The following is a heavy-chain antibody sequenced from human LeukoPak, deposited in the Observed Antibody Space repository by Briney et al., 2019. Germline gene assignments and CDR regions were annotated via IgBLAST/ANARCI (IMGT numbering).Heavy chain of an antibody. CDR3: ATGEGGRWLQLSPIFDY. CDR1: GYTLTELS. V-gene: IGHV1-24*01. D-gene: IGHD5-24*01. J-gene: IGHJ4*02. Sequence: ALVKVSCKVSGYTLTELSMHWVRQAPGKGLEWMGGFDPEDGETIYAQKFQGRVTMTEDTSTDTAYVELSSLRSEDTAVYYCATGEGGRWLQLSPIFDYWGQGTLVTVSS. CDR2: FDPEDGET.